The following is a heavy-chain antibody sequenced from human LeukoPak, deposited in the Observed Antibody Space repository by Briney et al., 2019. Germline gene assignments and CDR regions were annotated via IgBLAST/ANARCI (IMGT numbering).Heavy chain of an antibody. J-gene: IGHJ4*02. D-gene: IGHD2-21*01. Sequence: SETLSLTCNVSGYSISSGYYWGWSRQPPGKGLEWIGSIYHSGSTYYNPSLKSRVTISVDTSKNQFSLKLSSVTAADTAVHYCARPSDLVLFDYWGQGTLVTVSS. V-gene: IGHV4-38-2*02. CDR1: GYSISSGYY. CDR2: IYHSGST. CDR3: ARPSDLVLFDY.